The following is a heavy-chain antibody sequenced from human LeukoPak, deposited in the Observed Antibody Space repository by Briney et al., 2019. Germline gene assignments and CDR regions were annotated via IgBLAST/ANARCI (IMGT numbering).Heavy chain of an antibody. CDR3: ARDREFGGSYWIPDAFDI. CDR1: GFTFSSYS. Sequence: GGSLRLSCAASGFTFSSYSMNWVRQAPGKGLEWVSSISSSSSYIYYADSVKGRFTISRDNAKNSLYLQMNSLRAEHTAVYYCARDREFGGSYWIPDAFDIWGQGTMVTVSS. CDR2: ISSSSSYI. J-gene: IGHJ3*02. D-gene: IGHD1-26*01. V-gene: IGHV3-21*01.